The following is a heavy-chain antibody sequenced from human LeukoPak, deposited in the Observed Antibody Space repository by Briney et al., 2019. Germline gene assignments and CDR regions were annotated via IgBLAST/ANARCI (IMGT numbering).Heavy chain of an antibody. J-gene: IGHJ5*02. Sequence: SETLSLTCGVYGQTFSSYYWSWIGQPPGKGLEGIGEIDHSGITRYTPSLKSPVTISVDTSKNQSSLKLTSVTAANTAVYYCATDNWFDPWSQGTLVTVSS. CDR3: ATDNWFDP. CDR2: IDHSGIT. V-gene: IGHV4-34*01. CDR1: GQTFSSYY.